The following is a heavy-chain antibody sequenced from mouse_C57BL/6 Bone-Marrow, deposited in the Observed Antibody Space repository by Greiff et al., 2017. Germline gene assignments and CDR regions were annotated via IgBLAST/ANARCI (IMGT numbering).Heavy chain of an antibody. CDR1: GYTFTSYW. D-gene: IGHD2-4*01. J-gene: IGHJ1*03. Sequence: QVQLQQPGAELVMPGASVKLSCKASGYTFTSYWMHWVKQRPGLGLEWIGEIDPSDSYTNYNQKFKGKSTLNVDKTSSTAYMQLSSLTSEESAVYYCARNYEYDWYFDVWGRGTTVTVSS. V-gene: IGHV1-69*01. CDR2: IDPSDSYT. CDR3: ARNYEYDWYFDV.